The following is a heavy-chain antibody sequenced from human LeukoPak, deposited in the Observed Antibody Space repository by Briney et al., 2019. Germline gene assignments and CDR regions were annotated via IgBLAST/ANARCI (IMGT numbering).Heavy chain of an antibody. V-gene: IGHV3-23*01. CDR1: GFTFSYYA. CDR2: ISDSGGGT. CDR3: AKDSGPGSYYPTGDEY. D-gene: IGHD3-10*01. J-gene: IGHJ4*02. Sequence: GGSLRLSCAASGFTFSYYAMTWVRQAPEKWLKWVSSISDSGGGTYYEDSVKGRFTISRDNSKNTLYLQMNSLRAEDTAVYYCAKDSGPGSYYPTGDEYWGLGILVTVSS.